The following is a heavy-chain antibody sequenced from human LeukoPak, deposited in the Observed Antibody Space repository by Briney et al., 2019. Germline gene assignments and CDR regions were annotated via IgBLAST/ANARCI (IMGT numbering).Heavy chain of an antibody. D-gene: IGHD3-22*01. CDR3: AKANYDSRRGYFDY. J-gene: IGHJ4*02. CDR2: ISGSGGST. CDR1: GFTFSSYA. V-gene: IGHV3-23*01. Sequence: PGGSLRLSCAASGFTFSSYAMSWVRQAPGKGLEWVSAISGSGGSTYYADSVKGRLTISRDNSKNTLYLQMNSLRAEDTAVYYCAKANYDSRRGYFDYWGQGTLVTVSS.